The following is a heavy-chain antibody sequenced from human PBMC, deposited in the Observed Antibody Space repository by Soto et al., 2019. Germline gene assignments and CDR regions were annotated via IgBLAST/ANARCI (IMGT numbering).Heavy chain of an antibody. Sequence: SETLSLTCTVSGGSISSGDSYWNWIRQAPGKGLEWIGHVYYTGTTYYNPSLKRRLTISVDTSKSQFSLKLSSVTAADTAVYYCDRNGQWNGYYTYFDNWGQGTLVTVSS. V-gene: IGHV4-30-4*01. CDR2: VYYTGTT. CDR3: DRNGQWNGYYTYFDN. J-gene: IGHJ4*02. D-gene: IGHD3-3*01. CDR1: GGSISSGDSY.